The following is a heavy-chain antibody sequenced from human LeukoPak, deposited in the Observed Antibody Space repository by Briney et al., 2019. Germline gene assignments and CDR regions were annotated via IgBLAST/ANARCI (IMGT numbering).Heavy chain of an antibody. J-gene: IGHJ3*02. Sequence: GGSLRLSCAASGFTFDDYAMHWVRQAPGKGLEWVSGIGWNSGSIGYADSVKGRFTISRDNAKNSLYLQMNSLRAEDTALYYCAKEGLPATNHDAFDIWGQGTMVTVSS. CDR3: AKEGLPATNHDAFDI. CDR1: GFTFDDYA. V-gene: IGHV3-9*01. CDR2: IGWNSGSI. D-gene: IGHD2-2*01.